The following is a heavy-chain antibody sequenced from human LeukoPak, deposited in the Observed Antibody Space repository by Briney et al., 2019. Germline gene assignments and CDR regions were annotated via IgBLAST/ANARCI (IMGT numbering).Heavy chain of an antibody. CDR3: ARGATYSPIDY. CDR2: IYYSGST. J-gene: IGHJ4*02. V-gene: IGHV4-39*01. Sequence: PSETLSLTCTVSGSSISSSSYYWGWIRQPPGKGLEWIGSIYYSGSTYYNPSLKSRVTISVDTSKNQFSLKLSSVTAADTAVYYCARGATYSPIDYWGQGTLVTVSS. D-gene: IGHD1-26*01. CDR1: GSSISSSSYY.